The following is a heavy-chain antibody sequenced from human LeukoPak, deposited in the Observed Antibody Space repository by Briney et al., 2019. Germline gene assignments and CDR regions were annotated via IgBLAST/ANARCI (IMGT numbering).Heavy chain of an antibody. CDR2: IYSGGST. Sequence: GGSLRLSCAASGFTVSSNYMSWVRQAPGKGLEWVSVIYSGGSTYYADSVKGRFTISRDNSKNTLYLQMNSLRAEDTAVYCCAGTAAGTRWFDPWGQGTLVTVSS. D-gene: IGHD6-13*01. J-gene: IGHJ5*02. CDR3: AGTAAGTRWFDP. V-gene: IGHV3-66*02. CDR1: GFTVSSNY.